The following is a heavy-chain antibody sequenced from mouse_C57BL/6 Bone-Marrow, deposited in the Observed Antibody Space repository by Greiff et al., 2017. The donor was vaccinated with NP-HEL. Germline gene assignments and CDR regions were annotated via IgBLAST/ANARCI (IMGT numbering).Heavy chain of an antibody. Sequence: QVQLQQPGAELVKPGASVKMSCKASGYTFTSYWITWVKQRPGQGLEWIGDIYPGSGSTNYNETFKSKATLTVDTSSSTAYMQLSSLTSEDSAVYYCASYYYGSRGFAYWGQGTLVTVSA. CDR3: ASYYYGSRGFAY. CDR2: IYPGSGST. V-gene: IGHV1-55*01. J-gene: IGHJ3*01. D-gene: IGHD1-1*01. CDR1: GYTFTSYW.